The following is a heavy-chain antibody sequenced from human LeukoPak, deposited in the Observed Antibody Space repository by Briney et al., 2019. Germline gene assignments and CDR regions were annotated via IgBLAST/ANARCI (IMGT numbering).Heavy chain of an antibody. D-gene: IGHD3-22*01. CDR1: GGSISSYY. J-gene: IGHJ4*02. Sequence: SSETLSLTCTVSGGSISSYYWSWTRQPPGKGLEWIGYIYYSGSTNYNPSLKSRVTISVDTSKNQFSLKLSSVTAADTAVYYCARGYYDSSGYYYNYYFDYWGQGTLVTVSS. CDR2: IYYSGST. V-gene: IGHV4-59*08. CDR3: ARGYYDSSGYYYNYYFDY.